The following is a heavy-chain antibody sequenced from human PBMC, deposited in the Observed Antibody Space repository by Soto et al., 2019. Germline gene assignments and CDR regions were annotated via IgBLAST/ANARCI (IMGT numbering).Heavy chain of an antibody. J-gene: IGHJ6*02. CDR3: AKEGAFGYYYGMDV. Sequence: QITLKESGPTLVTPTQTLALTFTFSGFSLGTSGVGVGWLRQPPGTALECLALIYWDDDKRYSPAVKSRLTIAKDASKSQVGLTMTNMDPVDTATYDGAKEGAFGYYYGMDVWVQGTTVTVSS. V-gene: IGHV2-5*02. CDR2: IYWDDDK. D-gene: IGHD3-10*01. CDR1: GFSLGTSGVG.